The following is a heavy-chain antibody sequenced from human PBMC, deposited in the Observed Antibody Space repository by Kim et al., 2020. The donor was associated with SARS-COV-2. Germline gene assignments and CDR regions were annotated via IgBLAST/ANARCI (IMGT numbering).Heavy chain of an antibody. J-gene: IGHJ6*02. CDR3: AGAKTYYYYGMDV. Sequence: YNPSLKSRVTISVDTSKNQFSLKLSSVTAADTAVYYCAGAKTYYYYGMDVWGQGTTVTVSS. V-gene: IGHV4-4*09.